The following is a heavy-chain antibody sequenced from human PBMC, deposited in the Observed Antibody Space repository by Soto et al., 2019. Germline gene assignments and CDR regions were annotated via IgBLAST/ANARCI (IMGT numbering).Heavy chain of an antibody. CDR3: AKGALGYCSGGSCYSWGNWFDP. CDR2: ISYDGSNK. J-gene: IGHJ5*02. CDR1: GFTFSSYG. Sequence: PGGSVRLSCAASGFTFSSYGMHWVRQAPGKGLEWVAVISYDGSNKYYADSVKGRFTISRDNSKNTLYLQMNSLRAEDTAVYYCAKGALGYCSGGSCYSWGNWFDPWGQGTLVTVSS. V-gene: IGHV3-30*18. D-gene: IGHD2-15*01.